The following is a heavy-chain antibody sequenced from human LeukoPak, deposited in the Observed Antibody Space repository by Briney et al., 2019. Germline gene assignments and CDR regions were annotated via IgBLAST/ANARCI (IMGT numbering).Heavy chain of an antibody. D-gene: IGHD6-6*01. CDR1: GFTFSSYS. J-gene: IGHJ4*02. CDR2: ISSSSSYI. Sequence: GGSLRLSCAASGFTFSSYSMNWVRQAPGKGLEGVSSISSSSSYIYYADSVKGRFTISRDNAKNSLYLQMNSLRAEDTAVYYCARDRLASIAARPLDYWGQGTLVTVSS. CDR3: ARDRLASIAARPLDY. V-gene: IGHV3-21*01.